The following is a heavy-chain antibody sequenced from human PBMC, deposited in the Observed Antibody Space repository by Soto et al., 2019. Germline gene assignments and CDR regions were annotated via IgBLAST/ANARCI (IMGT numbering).Heavy chain of an antibody. D-gene: IGHD3-3*01. V-gene: IGHV3-74*01. Sequence: GGSLRLSCAASGFTFSSYWMHWVRQAPGKGLVWVSRINSDGSSTSYADSVKGRFTISRDNAKNTLYLQMNSLRAEDTAVYYCAKSRYYDFWSGYPHPFDYWGQGTLVTVSS. J-gene: IGHJ4*02. CDR2: INSDGSST. CDR3: AKSRYYDFWSGYPHPFDY. CDR1: GFTFSSYW.